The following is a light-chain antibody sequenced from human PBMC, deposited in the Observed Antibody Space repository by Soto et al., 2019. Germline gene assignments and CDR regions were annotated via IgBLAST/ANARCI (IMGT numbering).Light chain of an antibody. Sequence: QSVLTQPASVSGSPGQSITISCTGTISDVSGYNFVSWYLQYPGKAPKLMIYDVSNRPSGVSNRFSGSKSGNTASLTISGLQAEDEADYYCSSYTSSNTYVFGAGTKVTVL. CDR2: DVS. V-gene: IGLV2-14*03. CDR1: ISDVSGYNF. CDR3: SSYTSSNTYV. J-gene: IGLJ1*01.